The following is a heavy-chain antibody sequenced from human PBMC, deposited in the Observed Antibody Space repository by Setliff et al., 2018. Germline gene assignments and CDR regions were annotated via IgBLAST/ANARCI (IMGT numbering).Heavy chain of an antibody. CDR1: GFTLSHNW. V-gene: IGHV3-74*01. D-gene: IGHD3-10*01. CDR2: INNDGSDK. J-gene: IGHJ4*02. CDR3: ARLGITMVKGVIPDY. Sequence: PGGSLRLSCAASGFTLSHNWMNWVRQGPGKGLVWVSYINNDGSDKEYVDSVKGRFTISSDNSQSTLYLQMNQLRPEDTAVYYCARLGITMVKGVIPDYGGQGTLVTVSS.